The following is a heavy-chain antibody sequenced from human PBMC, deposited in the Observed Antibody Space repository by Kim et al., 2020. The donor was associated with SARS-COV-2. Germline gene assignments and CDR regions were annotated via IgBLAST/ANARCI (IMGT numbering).Heavy chain of an antibody. CDR3: ARNSWFGERADAFDL. V-gene: IGHV4-4*02. J-gene: IGHJ3*01. D-gene: IGHD3-10*01. CDR1: GASITTANW. Sequence: SETLSLTSTVSGASITTANWWTWVRQPPGKGLEWLGEIYHTGATNYNPSLTGRLSISKDKSTNHFSLRLTSVTAADTAVYFCARNSWFGERADAFDLWGRGAMVTVSS. CDR2: IYHTGAT.